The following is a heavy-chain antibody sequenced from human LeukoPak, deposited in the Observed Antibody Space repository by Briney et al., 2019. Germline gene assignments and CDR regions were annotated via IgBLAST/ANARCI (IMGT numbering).Heavy chain of an antibody. V-gene: IGHV4-59*12. CDR3: ARPPLRYFDWLSQNGDAFDI. Sequence: PSETLSLTCTVSGGSISSYYWSWIRQPAGKGLEWIGYIYYSGSTNYNPSLKSRVTISVDTSKNQFSLKLSSVTAADTAVYYCARPPLRYFDWLSQNGDAFDIWGQGTMVTVSS. CDR2: IYYSGST. J-gene: IGHJ3*02. D-gene: IGHD3-9*01. CDR1: GGSISSYY.